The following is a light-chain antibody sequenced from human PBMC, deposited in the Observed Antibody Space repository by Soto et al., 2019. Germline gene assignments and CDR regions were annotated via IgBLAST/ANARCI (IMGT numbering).Light chain of an antibody. Sequence: EVVLTQSPATLSVSPGERATLSCRASQTVGSNLAWYQHKPGQAPRLLISGASTRATGVPARFSGSGSGTDFTLSISSLEPEDFAVYYCQQRSNWLTFGQGTRLEI. J-gene: IGKJ5*01. CDR1: QTVGSN. CDR2: GAS. CDR3: QQRSNWLT. V-gene: IGKV3-11*01.